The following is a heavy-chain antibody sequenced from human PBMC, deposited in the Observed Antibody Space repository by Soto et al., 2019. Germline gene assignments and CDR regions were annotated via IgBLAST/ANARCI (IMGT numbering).Heavy chain of an antibody. Sequence: GGSLRLSCAASGFTFSSYAMSWVRQAPGKGLEWVSAISGSGGSTYYADSVKGRFTISRDNSKNTLYLQMNSLRAEDTAVYYCAKDRIVVVPAAMIRLDAFDIWGQGTMVTVSS. CDR1: GFTFSSYA. CDR3: AKDRIVVVPAAMIRLDAFDI. J-gene: IGHJ3*02. CDR2: ISGSGGST. D-gene: IGHD2-2*01. V-gene: IGHV3-23*01.